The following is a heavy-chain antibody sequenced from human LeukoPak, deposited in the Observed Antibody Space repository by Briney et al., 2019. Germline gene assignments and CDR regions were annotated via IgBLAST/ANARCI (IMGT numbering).Heavy chain of an antibody. V-gene: IGHV4-34*01. CDR2: INHSRNT. J-gene: IGHJ4*02. CDR1: GGSFSGYY. Sequence: SETLSLTCAVYGGSFSGYYWSWIRQPPGKGLEWIGEINHSRNTNYSPSLRSRVTISVDTSKNQFSLKLSSVTAADTAVYYCARVYRQWLVYWGQGTLVTVSS. CDR3: ARVYRQWLVY. D-gene: IGHD6-19*01.